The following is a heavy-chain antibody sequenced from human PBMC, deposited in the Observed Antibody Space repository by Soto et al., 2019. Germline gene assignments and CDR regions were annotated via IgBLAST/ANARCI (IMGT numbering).Heavy chain of an antibody. D-gene: IGHD6-13*01. J-gene: IGHJ5*02. V-gene: IGHV1-3*01. CDR2: INPGNGNT. CDR3: ARDLPPGAAGSYTWFDP. CDR1: GYFFTSYA. Sequence: GASVKVSCKASGYFFTSYAIHWVRQAPGQRLEWMGWINPGNGNTKYSQKFQDRVTITRDTSASTAYMELSSLRSEDTAVYYCARDLPPGAAGSYTWFDPWGQEPWSPSPQ.